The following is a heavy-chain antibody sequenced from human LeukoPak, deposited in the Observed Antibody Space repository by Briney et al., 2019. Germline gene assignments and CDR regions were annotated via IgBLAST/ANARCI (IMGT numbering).Heavy chain of an antibody. V-gene: IGHV3-23*01. CDR1: GFTFSSYA. CDR2: ISGSGGRT. CDR3: VSFYETY. J-gene: IGHJ4*02. D-gene: IGHD2/OR15-2a*01. Sequence: GGSLRLSCAASGFTFSSYAMNWVRQAPGKGLERVSGISGSGGRTYYADSVKGRFTISKDNAKNTVYLQMNSLRAEDTAVYYCVSFYETYWGRGTLVTVSS.